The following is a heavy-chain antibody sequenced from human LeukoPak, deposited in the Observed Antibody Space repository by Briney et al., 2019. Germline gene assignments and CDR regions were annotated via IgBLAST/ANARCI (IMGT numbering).Heavy chain of an antibody. J-gene: IGHJ4*02. CDR2: MNPKSGNT. CDR1: GYTFTSYD. CDR3: ARASSPFSGKASDY. D-gene: IGHD1-14*01. Sequence: ASVKVSCKASGYTFTSYDINWVRQATGQGLEWMGRMNPKSGNTGYAQKFQGRVTMTRNTSISTAYMELSSLRSEDTAVYYCARASSPFSGKASDYWGQGTLVTVSS. V-gene: IGHV1-8*01.